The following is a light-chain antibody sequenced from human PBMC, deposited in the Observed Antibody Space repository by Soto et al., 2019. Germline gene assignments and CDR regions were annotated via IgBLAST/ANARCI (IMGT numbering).Light chain of an antibody. CDR1: QIISNH. CDR2: AAS. CDR3: QQSYSSPPT. Sequence: DIQMTQSPSSLSASVENRVIITCRQSQIISNHLNWYQQKPGKATKLLIFAASSLQSGVPSRFSGSRSGPDFTLTISSLQPEDFATYYCQQSYSSPPTFGQGTKV. J-gene: IGKJ1*01. V-gene: IGKV1-39*01.